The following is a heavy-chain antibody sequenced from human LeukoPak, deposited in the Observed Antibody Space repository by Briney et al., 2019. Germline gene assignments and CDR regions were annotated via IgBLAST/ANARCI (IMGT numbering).Heavy chain of an antibody. D-gene: IGHD3-3*01. CDR1: GGSISSYY. CDR3: ARERVNYDFWSGVPDFDP. V-gene: IGHV4-4*07. CDR2: IYSSGST. J-gene: IGHJ5*02. Sequence: PSETLSLTCTVPGGSISSYYWSWIRQPAGKGLEWVGRIYSSGSTNYNPSLKGRVTMSVDTSKNQFTVKLSSVTAADTAVYYCARERVNYDFWSGVPDFDPWGQGTLVTVSS.